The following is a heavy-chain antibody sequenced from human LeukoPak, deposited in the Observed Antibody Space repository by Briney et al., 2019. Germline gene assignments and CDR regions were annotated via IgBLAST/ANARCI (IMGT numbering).Heavy chain of an antibody. D-gene: IGHD3-22*01. Sequence: SETLSLTCAVYIESFSGYHWNWIRQTPGKGLERIGEISDSGTTNINPSLRRRVSLSVDTSKNQFSLDMRSMTAADTGVYYCARGQGVTLIKVGKNWFDPWSQGTPVIVS. CDR2: ISDSGTT. CDR3: ARGQGVTLIKVGKNWFDP. CDR1: IESFSGYH. V-gene: IGHV4-34*01. J-gene: IGHJ5*02.